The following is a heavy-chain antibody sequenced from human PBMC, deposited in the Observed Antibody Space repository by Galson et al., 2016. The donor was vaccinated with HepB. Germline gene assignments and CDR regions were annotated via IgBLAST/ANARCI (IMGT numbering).Heavy chain of an antibody. D-gene: IGHD5-18*01. Sequence: SVTVSCKAFGGSFRSYAISWVRQAPGQGLEWMGGIIHLFRSATYAEKFEDRVTITADESTTTAYMELSSLRFDDTAVYYGARAVGSSYGLSASGNGMDVWGQGTSVTVSS. J-gene: IGHJ6*02. CDR1: GGSFRSYA. CDR3: ARAVGSSYGLSASGNGMDV. V-gene: IGHV1-69*13. CDR2: IIHLFRSA.